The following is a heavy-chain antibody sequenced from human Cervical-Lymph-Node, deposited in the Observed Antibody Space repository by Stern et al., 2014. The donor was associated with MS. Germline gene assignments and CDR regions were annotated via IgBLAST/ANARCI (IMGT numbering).Heavy chain of an antibody. Sequence: VQLEESGPGLVKPSETLSLNCTVSGGSVSSSSFYWSWLRQPPGQGLEWIGYIHYSGTTKSNPSLKSRVTISIDTSKNHFSLNLTSLTAADTAVYYCARDGLDGMDVWGQGTSVTVSS. CDR1: GGSVSSSSFY. CDR2: IHYSGTT. J-gene: IGHJ6*02. V-gene: IGHV4-61*03. D-gene: IGHD3/OR15-3a*01. CDR3: ARDGLDGMDV.